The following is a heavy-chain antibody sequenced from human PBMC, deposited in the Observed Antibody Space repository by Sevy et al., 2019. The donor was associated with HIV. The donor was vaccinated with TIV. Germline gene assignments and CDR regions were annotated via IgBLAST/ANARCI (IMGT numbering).Heavy chain of an antibody. CDR3: TRWKGAQSIFDY. Sequence: GGSLRLSCTGSGFTFGDYAMSWVRQAPGKGLEWVAFLKHKAYGGTLDYAASVKGRFSISREDSKSIAHLQMNDLNTEATAIYYWTRWKGAQSIFDYWGQGALVTVSS. CDR1: GFTFGDYA. CDR2: LKHKAYGGTL. V-gene: IGHV3-49*04. D-gene: IGHD1-1*01. J-gene: IGHJ4*02.